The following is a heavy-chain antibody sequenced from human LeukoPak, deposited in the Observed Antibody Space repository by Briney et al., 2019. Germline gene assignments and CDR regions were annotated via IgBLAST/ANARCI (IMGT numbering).Heavy chain of an antibody. CDR2: ISAYNGNT. CDR1: GYTFTSYG. Sequence: ASVRVSCKASGYTFTSYGISWVRQAPGQGLEWMGWISAYNGNTIYAQKRQGRVTMTKDKSKGTAFMEMRSLRSDDTAVYYCARDSRQWLDGGFDYWGQGTLVTVSS. D-gene: IGHD6-19*01. CDR3: ARDSRQWLDGGFDY. V-gene: IGHV1-18*01. J-gene: IGHJ4*02.